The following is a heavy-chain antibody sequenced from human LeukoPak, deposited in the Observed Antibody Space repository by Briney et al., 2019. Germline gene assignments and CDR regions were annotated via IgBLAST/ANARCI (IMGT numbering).Heavy chain of an antibody. V-gene: IGHV4-59*12. CDR3: ARGTYYYDSSAHAFDI. D-gene: IGHD3-22*01. J-gene: IGHJ3*02. CDR2: IYYSGST. CDR1: GGSISSYY. Sequence: SETLSLTCTVSGGSISSYYWSWIRQPPGKGLEWIGYIYYSGSTNYNPSLKSRVTISVDTSKNQFSLKLSSVTAADTAVYYCARGTYYYDSSAHAFDIWGQGTMVTVSS.